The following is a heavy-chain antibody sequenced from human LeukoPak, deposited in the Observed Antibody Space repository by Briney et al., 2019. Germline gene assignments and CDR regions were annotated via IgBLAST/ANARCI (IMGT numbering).Heavy chain of an antibody. J-gene: IGHJ5*02. V-gene: IGHV1-24*01. Sequence: ASVKVSCKVSGYTLTELSMHWVRQAPGKGLEWMGGFDPEDGETIYAQKFQGRVTMTEYTSTDTAYMELSSLRSEDTAVYYCAGVWGSYHSTWFDPWRQATMVTVSS. CDR1: GYTLTELS. CDR2: FDPEDGET. D-gene: IGHD3-16*01. CDR3: AGVWGSYHSTWFDP.